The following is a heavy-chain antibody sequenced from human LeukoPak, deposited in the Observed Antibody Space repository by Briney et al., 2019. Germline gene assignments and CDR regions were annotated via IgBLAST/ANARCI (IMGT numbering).Heavy chain of an antibody. D-gene: IGHD6-19*01. CDR1: GFTVSSNY. CDR2: ISSSSSYI. CDR3: ARDRSSGWDY. V-gene: IGHV3-21*01. Sequence: PGGSLRLSCAASGFTVSSNYMSWVRQAPGKGLEWVSSISSSSSYIYYADSVKGRFTISRDNAKNSLYLQMNSLRAEDTAVYYCARDRSSGWDYWGQGTLVTVSS. J-gene: IGHJ4*02.